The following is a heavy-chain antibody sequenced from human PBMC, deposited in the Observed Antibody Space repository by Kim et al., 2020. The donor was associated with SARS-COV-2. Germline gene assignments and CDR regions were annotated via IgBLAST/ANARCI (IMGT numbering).Heavy chain of an antibody. D-gene: IGHD1-26*01. CDR1: GGTFSSYT. V-gene: IGHV1-69*02. J-gene: IGHJ5*02. CDR3: ASAPLVGATGWFDP. Sequence: SVKVSCKASGGTFSSYTISWVRQAPGQGLEWMGRIIPILGIANYAQKFQGRVTITADKSTSTAYMELSSLRSEDTAVYYCASAPLVGATGWFDPWGQGTLVTVSS. CDR2: IIPILGIA.